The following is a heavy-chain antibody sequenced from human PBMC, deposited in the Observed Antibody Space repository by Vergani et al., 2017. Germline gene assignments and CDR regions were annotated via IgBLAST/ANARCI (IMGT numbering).Heavy chain of an antibody. J-gene: IGHJ6*02. D-gene: IGHD3-10*01. CDR1: GFTFSSYA. V-gene: IGHV3-23*01. CDR2: ISGSGGST. Sequence: EVQLLESGGGLVQPGGSLRLSCAASGFTFSSYAMSWVRQAPGKGLEWVSAISGSGGSTYYADSVKGRFTISRDNSKNSLYLQMNSLRAEDTALYYCAKDKAPTYYYGSGSYYENYYYYYGMDVWGQGTTVTVSS. CDR3: AKDKAPTYYYGSGSYYENYYYYYGMDV.